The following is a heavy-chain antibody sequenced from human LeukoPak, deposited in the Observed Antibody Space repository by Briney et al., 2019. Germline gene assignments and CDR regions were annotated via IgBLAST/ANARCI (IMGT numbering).Heavy chain of an antibody. V-gene: IGHV4-34*01. J-gene: IGHJ4*02. Sequence: PSETLSLTCAVYGGSFSGYYWSWIRQPPGKGLEWIGEINHSGSTNYNPSLKSRVTISVDTSKNQFSLKLSSVTAADTAVYYCARGLVGATLDFDYWGQGTLVTVSS. CDR2: INHSGST. CDR1: GGSFSGYY. D-gene: IGHD1-26*01. CDR3: ARGLVGATLDFDY.